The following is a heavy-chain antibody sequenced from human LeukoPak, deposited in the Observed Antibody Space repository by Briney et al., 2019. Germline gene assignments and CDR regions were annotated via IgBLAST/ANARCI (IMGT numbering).Heavy chain of an antibody. CDR3: ARVGSGVTYYYYGMDV. CDR2: IIPIFGTA. CDR1: GGTFSSYA. V-gene: IGHV1-69*13. J-gene: IGHJ6*02. Sequence: ASVKVSCKASGGTFSSYAISWVRQAPGQGLEWMGGIIPIFGTANYAQTFQGRVTITADESTSTAYMELSSLRSEDTAVYYCARVGSGVTYYYYGMDVWGQGTTVTVSS. D-gene: IGHD2-21*02.